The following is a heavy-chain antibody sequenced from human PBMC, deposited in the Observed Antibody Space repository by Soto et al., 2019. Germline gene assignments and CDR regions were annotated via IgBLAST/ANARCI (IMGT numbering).Heavy chain of an antibody. CDR2: IYYSGST. V-gene: IGHV4-59*01. J-gene: IGHJ6*02. D-gene: IGHD1-7*01. CDR3: AQGTIARNYSDLGIDV. CDR1: GGSISSFY. Sequence: SETLSLTCTVSGGSISSFYWSWIRQPPGKGLEWIGYIYYSGSTNYNPSLKSRVTISVDTSKNQFSLKPSSVTPADTAVYCCAQGTIARNYSDLGIDVWGQGTTVTVSS.